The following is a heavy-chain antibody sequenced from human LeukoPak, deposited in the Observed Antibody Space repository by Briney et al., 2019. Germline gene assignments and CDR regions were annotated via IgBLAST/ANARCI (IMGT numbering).Heavy chain of an antibody. D-gene: IGHD3-22*01. Sequence: SETLSLTCTVSGYSISSGYNWGWIRQPPGKGLEWIGNVHHTGSTNYNPSLKSRLIISLDTSKNQFSLKLSSVTAADTAVYSCARASGYYYGDFDYWGQGTLVTVSS. CDR2: VHHTGST. CDR3: ARASGYYYGDFDY. J-gene: IGHJ4*02. CDR1: GYSISSGYN. V-gene: IGHV4-38-2*02.